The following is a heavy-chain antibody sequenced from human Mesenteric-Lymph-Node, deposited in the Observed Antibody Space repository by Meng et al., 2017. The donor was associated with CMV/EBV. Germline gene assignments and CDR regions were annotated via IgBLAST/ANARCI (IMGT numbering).Heavy chain of an antibody. D-gene: IGHD2/OR15-2a*01. V-gene: IGHV3-23*01. J-gene: IGHJ6*02. CDR1: GFTFSDYA. CDR2: MTGSGGAT. CDR3: ARDSATLSYYYGMDV. Sequence: GGSLRLSCAASGFTFSDYAMSWVRQAPGKGLEWVSGMTGSGGATYFADSVKGRFTISRDNSMNTLFLQMNSLRVEDTAVFYCARDSATLSYYYGMDVWGQGTTVTVSS.